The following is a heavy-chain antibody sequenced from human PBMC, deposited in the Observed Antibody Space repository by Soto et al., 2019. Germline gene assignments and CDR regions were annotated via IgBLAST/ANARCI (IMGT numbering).Heavy chain of an antibody. CDR2: IKSDGSST. Sequence: SLRLSCAASGFTFSSYWMHWVRQAPGKGLVWVSRIKSDGSSTSYADSVKGRFTISRDNAKNTLYLQMNSLRVEDTAVYYCARDYDTSGYSPWGQGTLVTVSS. V-gene: IGHV3-74*01. J-gene: IGHJ5*02. CDR1: GFTFSSYW. CDR3: ARDYDTSGYSP. D-gene: IGHD3-22*01.